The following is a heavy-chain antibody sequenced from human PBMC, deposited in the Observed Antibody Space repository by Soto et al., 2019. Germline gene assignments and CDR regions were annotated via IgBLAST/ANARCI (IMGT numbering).Heavy chain of an antibody. CDR2: IVPMFGTA. Sequence: QVQLVQSGAEVKEPGSSVKVSCKASGGTFANFIMNWVRQTPGQGLEWMGGIVPMFGTATYAEKFKGRVTISATESTSTAYMELTSLRSEDTAVYYCASNGTYSSSLSQYSGMDVWGQGTTVTVS. CDR3: ASNGTYSSSLSQYSGMDV. CDR1: GGTFANFI. J-gene: IGHJ6*02. D-gene: IGHD6-6*01. V-gene: IGHV1-69*01.